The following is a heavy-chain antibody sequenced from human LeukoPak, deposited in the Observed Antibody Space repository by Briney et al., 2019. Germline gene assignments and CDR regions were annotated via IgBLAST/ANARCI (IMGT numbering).Heavy chain of an antibody. CDR3: ARDRVLASGTPYSSGRDF. V-gene: IGHV1-18*01. Sequence: ASVKVSCKASGYTFTSYGISWVRQAPGQGLEWMGWISAYNGNTNYAQKLQGRVTMTIDTSTSTAYMELRSLTSDDTAVYYCARDRVLASGTPYSSGRDFWGQGTLVTVSS. J-gene: IGHJ4*02. CDR1: GYTFTSYG. CDR2: ISAYNGNT. D-gene: IGHD6-19*01.